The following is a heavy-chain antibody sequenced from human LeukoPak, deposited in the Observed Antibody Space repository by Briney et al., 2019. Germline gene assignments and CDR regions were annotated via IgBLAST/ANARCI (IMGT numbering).Heavy chain of an antibody. J-gene: IGHJ4*02. CDR3: ARALNDGYGPY. V-gene: IGHV1-18*01. Sequence: GAAVKVSCKASAYTSTSYGISWVRQAPVHGLEWMGSTSAYKGNTNYAQKLQGRVSMSTDTSTSTAYMELTRVRCDDTAVYYCARALNDGYGPYWGQGTLFTVSS. CDR2: TSAYKGNT. CDR1: AYTSTSYG. D-gene: IGHD5-18*01.